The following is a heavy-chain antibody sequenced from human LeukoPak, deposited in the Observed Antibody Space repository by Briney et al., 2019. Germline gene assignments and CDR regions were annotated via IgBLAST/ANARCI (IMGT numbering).Heavy chain of an antibody. CDR1: GFTVSNSY. J-gene: IGHJ4*02. CDR2: IYSGGST. D-gene: IGHD1-26*01. V-gene: IGHV3-53*05. Sequence: GGSLRLSCSASGFTVSNSYMSWVRQAPGKGLEWVSVIYSGGSTYYANSVKGRFTISRDNSKNTLYLQMNSLRAEDTAVYYCAKGTLGGSYYFDYWGQGTLVTVSS. CDR3: AKGTLGGSYYFDY.